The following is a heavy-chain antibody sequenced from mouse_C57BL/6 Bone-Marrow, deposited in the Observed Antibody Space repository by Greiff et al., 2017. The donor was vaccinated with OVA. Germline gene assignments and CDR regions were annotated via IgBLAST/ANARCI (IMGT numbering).Heavy chain of an antibody. Sequence: VKLVESGAELARPGASVKLSCKASGYTFTSYGISWVKQRTGQGLEWIGEIYPRSGNTYYNEKFKGKATLTADKSSSTAYMELRSLTSEDSAVYFCARTGAYDGYYGDYAMDYWGQGTSVTVSS. CDR2: IYPRSGNT. CDR3: ARTGAYDGYYGDYAMDY. J-gene: IGHJ4*01. D-gene: IGHD2-3*01. V-gene: IGHV1-81*01. CDR1: GYTFTSYG.